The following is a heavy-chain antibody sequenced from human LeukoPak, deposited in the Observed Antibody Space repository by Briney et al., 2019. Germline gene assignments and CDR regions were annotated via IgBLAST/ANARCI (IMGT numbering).Heavy chain of an antibody. CDR3: ARDGWYDILTGYPGYFDY. Sequence: GGSLRLSCAASGFTFGSYAMHWVRQAPGKGLEWVAVISYDGSNKYYADSVKGRFTISRDNSKNTLYLQMNSLRAEDTAVYYCARDGWYDILTGYPGYFDYWGQGTLVTVSS. CDR2: ISYDGSNK. D-gene: IGHD3-9*01. J-gene: IGHJ4*02. CDR1: GFTFGSYA. V-gene: IGHV3-30-3*01.